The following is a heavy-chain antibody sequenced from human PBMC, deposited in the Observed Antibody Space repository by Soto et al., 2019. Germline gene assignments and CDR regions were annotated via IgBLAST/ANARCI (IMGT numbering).Heavy chain of an antibody. CDR3: AKDEDIAAAAYYFDY. CDR2: ISYDGGDK. Sequence: GGSLRLSCAASGFTFSSYGMRWVRQAPGKGLEWVAVISYDGGDKHYADSVKGRFTISRDNSKNTLYLQMNSLRAEDTAVYYCAKDEDIAAAAYYFDYWGQGTLVTVSS. V-gene: IGHV3-30*18. J-gene: IGHJ4*02. CDR1: GFTFSSYG. D-gene: IGHD6-13*01.